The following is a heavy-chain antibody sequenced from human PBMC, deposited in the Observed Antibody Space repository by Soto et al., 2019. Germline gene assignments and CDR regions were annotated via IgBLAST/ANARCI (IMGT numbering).Heavy chain of an antibody. J-gene: IGHJ6*02. CDR1: GYTFTGYY. CDR3: SRDLAYYYGSGSSDYYYGGMDV. Sequence: QVQLVQSGAEVKKPGASVKVSCKASGYTFTGYYMHWVRQAPGQGLEWMGWINPNSGGTNYAQKFQGRVTMSRDTSISTAYMELSRLRSDDTAVYYCSRDLAYYYGSGSSDYYYGGMDVWGQGTTVTVSS. D-gene: IGHD3-10*01. V-gene: IGHV1-2*02. CDR2: INPNSGGT.